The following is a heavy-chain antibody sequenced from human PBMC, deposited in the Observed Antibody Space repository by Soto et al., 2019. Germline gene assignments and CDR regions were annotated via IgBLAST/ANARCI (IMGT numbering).Heavy chain of an antibody. V-gene: IGHV3-43*01. CDR3: AKDMNSYSSSSLGDY. CDR1: GFTFDDYT. CDR2: ISWDGGST. Sequence: GGSLRLSCAASGFTFDDYTMHWVRQAPGKGLEWVSLISWDGGSTYYADSVKGRFTISRDNSKYSLYLQMNSLRTEDTALYYCAKDMNSYSSSSLGDYWGQGTLVTVSS. D-gene: IGHD6-13*01. J-gene: IGHJ4*02.